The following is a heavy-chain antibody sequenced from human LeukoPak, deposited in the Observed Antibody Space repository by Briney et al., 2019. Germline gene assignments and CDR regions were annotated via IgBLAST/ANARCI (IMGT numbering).Heavy chain of an antibody. Sequence: SETLSLTCTVSGGSISSSSYYWGWIRQPPGKGLEWIGSIYYSGSTYYNPSLKSRVTISVDTSKNQFSLKLSSVTAADTAVYYCARDMLVGAFDIWGQGTMVTVSS. CDR1: GGSISSSSYY. J-gene: IGHJ3*02. CDR2: IYYSGST. V-gene: IGHV4-39*07. CDR3: ARDMLVGAFDI. D-gene: IGHD1-26*01.